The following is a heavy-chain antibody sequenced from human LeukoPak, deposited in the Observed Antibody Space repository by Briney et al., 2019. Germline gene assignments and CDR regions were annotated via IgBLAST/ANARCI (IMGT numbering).Heavy chain of an antibody. J-gene: IGHJ3*02. Sequence: ASVKVSCKASGYTFTSYAMNWVRQAPGQGLEWMGWINTNTGNPTYAQGFTGRFVFSLDTSVSTAYLQISSLKAVDTAVYYCARVTVTMVRGVYAFDIWGQGTMVTVSS. CDR1: GYTFTSYA. V-gene: IGHV7-4-1*02. CDR3: ARVTVTMVRGVYAFDI. D-gene: IGHD3-10*01. CDR2: INTNTGNP.